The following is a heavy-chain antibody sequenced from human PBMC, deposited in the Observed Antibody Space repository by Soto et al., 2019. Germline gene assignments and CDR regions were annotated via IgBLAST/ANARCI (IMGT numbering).Heavy chain of an antibody. V-gene: IGHV3-21*01. D-gene: IGHD6-19*01. J-gene: IGHJ4*02. CDR1: GFTFSSYS. CDR3: ASPRRSSGWYGGDYFDY. Sequence: EVQLVESGGGLVKPGGSLRLSCAASGFTFSSYSMNWVRQAPGKGLEWVSSISSSSSYIYYADSVKGRFTISRDNAKNSLYLQMNSLRAEDTAVYYCASPRRSSGWYGGDYFDYWGQGTLVTVSS. CDR2: ISSSSSYI.